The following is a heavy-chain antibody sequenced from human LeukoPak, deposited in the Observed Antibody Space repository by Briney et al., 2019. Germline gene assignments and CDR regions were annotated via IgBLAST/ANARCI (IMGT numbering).Heavy chain of an antibody. CDR2: INQDGSDK. D-gene: IGHD2-2*01. V-gene: IGHV3-7*01. Sequence: GGSLRLSCAASGLAFSNCWMSWVRHAPGEGRGWVANINQDGSDKDYVDSVKGRFTISRDNAKNSLYLQMNSLRVEETAVYYCASRYYSTPHFPYLGVFDYWGQGALVTVSS. CDR1: GLAFSNCW. CDR3: ASRYYSTPHFPYLGVFDY. J-gene: IGHJ4*02.